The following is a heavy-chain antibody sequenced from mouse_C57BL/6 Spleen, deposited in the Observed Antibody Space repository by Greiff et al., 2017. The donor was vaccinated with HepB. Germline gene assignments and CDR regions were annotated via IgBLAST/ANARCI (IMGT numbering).Heavy chain of an antibody. Sequence: VQLQQSGAELVKPGASVKMSCKASGYTFTSYWITWVKQRPGQGLEWIGDIYPGSGSTNYNEKFKSKATLTVDTSSSTSYMQLSSLTSEDSAVYYCARRYYGSSVPVYCDYWGQGTTLTVSS. CDR1: GYTFTSYW. CDR3: ARRYYGSSVPVYCDY. J-gene: IGHJ2*01. V-gene: IGHV1-55*01. D-gene: IGHD1-1*01. CDR2: IYPGSGST.